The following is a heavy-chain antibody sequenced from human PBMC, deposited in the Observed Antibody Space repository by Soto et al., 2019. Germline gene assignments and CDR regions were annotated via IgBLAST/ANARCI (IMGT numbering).Heavy chain of an antibody. D-gene: IGHD3-10*01. CDR1: GASIRSTDW. J-gene: IGHJ6*02. CDR3: ARTLYTSGSRMDV. Sequence: SETLSLTRAVSGASIRSTDWWSWVRQSPGKGLEWLGEVSETGGTHYNPSLHSRVTMSVDKSNNQFSLSLNSVTAADAAVYYCARTLYTSGSRMDVWGQGTTVTVSS. V-gene: IGHV4-4*02. CDR2: VSETGGT.